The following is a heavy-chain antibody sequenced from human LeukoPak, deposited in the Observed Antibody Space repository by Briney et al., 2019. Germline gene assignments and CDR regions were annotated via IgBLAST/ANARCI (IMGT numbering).Heavy chain of an antibody. CDR2: IRYDGSNK. CDR3: TTSLTSGYYIDY. J-gene: IGHJ4*02. D-gene: IGHD3-22*01. V-gene: IGHV3-30*02. Sequence: PGGSLRLSCAASGFTFSSYGMHWVRQAPGKGLEWVAFIRYDGSNKYYADSVKGRFTISRDNSKNTLYLQLNSLKTEDTAVYYCTTSLTSGYYIDYWGQGTLVTVSS. CDR1: GFTFSSYG.